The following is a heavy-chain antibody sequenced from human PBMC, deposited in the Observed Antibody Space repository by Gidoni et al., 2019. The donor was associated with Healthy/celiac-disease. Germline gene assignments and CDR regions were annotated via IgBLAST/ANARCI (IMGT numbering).Heavy chain of an antibody. CDR1: GYTLTELS. V-gene: IGHV1-24*01. CDR3: ATGQSY. CDR2: FSPEDGET. Sequence: QVQLVQSGAEVKKPGASVKVSCKVSGYTLTELSMHWVRQAPGTGLVWMGGFSPEDGETICARKIQGRVTMTEDTSTDTADVELSILRSEDTAVYYYATGQSYWGQGTLITVSS. J-gene: IGHJ4*02.